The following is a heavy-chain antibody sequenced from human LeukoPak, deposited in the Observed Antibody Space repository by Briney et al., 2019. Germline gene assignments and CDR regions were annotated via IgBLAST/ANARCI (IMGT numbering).Heavy chain of an antibody. CDR2: IHPKTGVT. V-gene: IGHV1-2*02. D-gene: IGHD7-27*01. CDR1: GYSFTDHS. J-gene: IGHJ4*02. CDR3: ARDHNWGPDY. Sequence: GASVKVSCKASGYSFTDHSLHWLRQAPGQGLEWMAWIHPKTGVTNYAERFQGRLSLTRDTSISTAYMELSRLTSDDTAVYYCARDHNWGPDYWGQGTLVSVSS.